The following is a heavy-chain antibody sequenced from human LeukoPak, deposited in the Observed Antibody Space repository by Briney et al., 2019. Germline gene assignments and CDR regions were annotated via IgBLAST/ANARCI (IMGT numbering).Heavy chain of an antibody. CDR1: GYIFTSYW. V-gene: IGHV5-51*01. CDR2: IYPGDSDT. CDR3: ARHLSSGYEFDY. D-gene: IGHD6-25*01. Sequence: GESLKISCEGSGYIFTSYWIGWVRPLPGKGLEWMGIIYPGDSDTIYSPSFQGQVTISADKSISTAYLQWSSLKASDTAMYYCARHLSSGYEFDYWGQGTLVTVSS. J-gene: IGHJ4*02.